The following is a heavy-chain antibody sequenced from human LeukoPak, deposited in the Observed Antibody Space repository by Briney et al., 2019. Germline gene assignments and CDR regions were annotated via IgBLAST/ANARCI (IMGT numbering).Heavy chain of an antibody. CDR3: ARVVGLTGYSSSWYSGYYYYMDV. J-gene: IGHJ6*03. D-gene: IGHD6-13*01. CDR1: GGTFSSYA. V-gene: IGHV1-69*06. Sequence: SVKVSCKASGGTFSSYAISWVRQAPGQGLEWMGGIIPIFGTTNYAQKFQDRVTITADKSTSTAYMELSSMRSEDTAVYYCARVVGLTGYSSSWYSGYYYYMDVWGKGTTVTVSS. CDR2: IIPIFGTT.